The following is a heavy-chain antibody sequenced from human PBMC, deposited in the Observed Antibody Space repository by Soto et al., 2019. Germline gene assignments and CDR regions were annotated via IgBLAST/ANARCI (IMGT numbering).Heavy chain of an antibody. Sequence: EVQLLESGGGLVQPGGSLRLSCTASGFTFSGYAMSWVRQSPGKGLEWVSTINDSGDSTYYADSVKGRFSISRDNSKNTLYLQMTSLRAEDTSVYYCAKEMELSLPPSYYLYGLDVWGQGTTVTVSS. J-gene: IGHJ6*02. CDR1: GFTFSGYA. D-gene: IGHD1-26*01. CDR3: AKEMELSLPPSYYLYGLDV. V-gene: IGHV3-23*01. CDR2: INDSGDST.